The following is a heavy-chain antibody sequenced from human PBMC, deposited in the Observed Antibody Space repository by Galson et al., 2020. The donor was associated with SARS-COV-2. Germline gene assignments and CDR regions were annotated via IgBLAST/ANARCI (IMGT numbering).Heavy chain of an antibody. J-gene: IGHJ3*02. CDR1: GFTFSGSA. CDR3: TILLNDYGDLDAFDI. Sequence: GGSLRLSCAASGFTFSGSAMHWVRQASGKGLEWVGRIRSKANSYATAYAASVKGRFTISRDDSKNTAYLQMNSLKTEDTAVYYCTILLNDYGDLDAFDIWGQGTRVTGSS. D-gene: IGHD4-17*01. CDR2: IRSKANSYAT. V-gene: IGHV3-73*01.